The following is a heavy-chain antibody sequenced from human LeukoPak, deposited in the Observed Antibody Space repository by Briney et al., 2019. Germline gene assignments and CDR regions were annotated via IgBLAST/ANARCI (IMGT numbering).Heavy chain of an antibody. CDR2: IKQDGSEK. CDR3: ARDDYDFWSGYVAYYYYYMDV. V-gene: IGHV3-7*01. Sequence: TGGSLRLSCAASGFTFSRYWMSWVRQAPGKGLEWVANIKQDGSEKYYVDSVKGRLTISRDNAKNSLYLQMNSLRAEDTAVYYCARDDYDFWSGYVAYYYYYMDVWGKGTTVTVSS. J-gene: IGHJ6*03. D-gene: IGHD3-3*01. CDR1: GFTFSRYW.